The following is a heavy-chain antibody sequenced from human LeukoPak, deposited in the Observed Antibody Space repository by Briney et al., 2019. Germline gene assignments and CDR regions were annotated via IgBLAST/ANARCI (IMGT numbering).Heavy chain of an antibody. CDR1: GFTFSDYW. D-gene: IGHD1-1*01. CDR3: ARDPYTGNMFDY. CDR2: IRGDAAET. Sequence: HSGGTLRLSCAASGFTFSDYWMHWVRKAPGKGLVWVSRIRGDAAETTYADFPQGSFTISRDDANDSVYLQMNSLRVDDTAVYFCARDPYTGNMFDYWGHGTMLTVSS. J-gene: IGHJ4*01. V-gene: IGHV3-74*01.